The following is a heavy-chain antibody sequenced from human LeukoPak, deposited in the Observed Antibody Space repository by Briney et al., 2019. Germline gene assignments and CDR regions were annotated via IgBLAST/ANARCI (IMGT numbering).Heavy chain of an antibody. J-gene: IGHJ4*02. D-gene: IGHD3-22*01. CDR2: IYYSGST. CDR3: AREGWGYNDGRGSFDY. CDR1: GGSISSRSHH. V-gene: IGHV4-39*02. Sequence: SETLSLTCTVSGGSISSRSHHWGWVRQPPGKGLEWIGNIYYSGSTFYNPSLKSRVTISVDTSQEQFSLKLSSVTAADTAVYYCAREGWGYNDGRGSFDYWGQGTLVTVSS.